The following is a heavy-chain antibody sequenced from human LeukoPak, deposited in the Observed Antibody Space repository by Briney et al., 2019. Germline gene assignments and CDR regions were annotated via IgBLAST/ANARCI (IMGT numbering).Heavy chain of an antibody. D-gene: IGHD6-6*01. CDR1: GYTFIGYY. CDR3: ARVEALYHLPTH. J-gene: IGHJ4*02. CDR2: IIPNSGDT. Sequence: ASVKVSCKASGYTFIGYYIHWVRQAPGQGLEWVGWIIPNSGDTKYAQKFRGRVTMTRDTSISTAYLELTRLRSDDTAFYYCARVEALYHLPTHWGQGTLVTVSS. V-gene: IGHV1-2*02.